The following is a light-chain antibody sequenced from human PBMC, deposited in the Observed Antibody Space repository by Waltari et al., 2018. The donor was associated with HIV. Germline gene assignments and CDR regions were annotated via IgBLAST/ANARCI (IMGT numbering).Light chain of an antibody. CDR2: GAS. CDR1: QSVGSN. J-gene: IGKJ4*01. V-gene: IGKV3-15*01. Sequence: EVVMTQSPATLSVSPGERATLSCRASQSVGSNLAWYQQKPGQAPRLLIYGASTRATGVPARFTGSGSGTEFTLTISSLQSEDFAVYYCHQYNNWPPVTFGGETKVEIK. CDR3: HQYNNWPPVT.